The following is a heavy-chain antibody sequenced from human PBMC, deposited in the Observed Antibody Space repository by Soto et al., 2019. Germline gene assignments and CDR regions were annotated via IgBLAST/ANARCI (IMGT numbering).Heavy chain of an antibody. CDR2: ISSSSSTI. CDR1: GFTFSSYS. J-gene: IGHJ6*02. D-gene: IGHD2-2*02. CDR3: AKVPAAIGEDYYYYGMDV. V-gene: IGHV3-48*02. Sequence: GGSLRLSCAASGFTFSSYSMNWVRQAPGKGLEWVSYISSSSSTIYYADSVKGRFTISRDNAKNSLYLQMNSLRDEDTAVYYCAKVPAAIGEDYYYYGMDVWGQGTTVTV.